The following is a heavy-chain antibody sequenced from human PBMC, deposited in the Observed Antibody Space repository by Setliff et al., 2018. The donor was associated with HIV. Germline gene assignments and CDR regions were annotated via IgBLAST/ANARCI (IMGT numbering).Heavy chain of an antibody. CDR1: GGSISSSSYY. D-gene: IGHD3-22*01. CDR3: ARDPYYYDSSGYSWVYYYYGMDV. CDR2: IYYSGST. Sequence: SETLSLTCTVSGGSISSSSYYWGWIRQPPGKGLEWIGSIYYSGSTYYNPSLKSRVTISVDTSKNQFSLKLSSVTAADTAVYYCARDPYYYDSSGYSWVYYYYGMDVWGQGTTVTVSS. V-gene: IGHV4-39*07. J-gene: IGHJ6*02.